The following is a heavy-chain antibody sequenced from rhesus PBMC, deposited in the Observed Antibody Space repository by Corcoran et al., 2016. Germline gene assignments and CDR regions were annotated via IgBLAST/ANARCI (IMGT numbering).Heavy chain of an antibody. CDR2: IGGISVTP. D-gene: IGHD7-45*01. CDR1: GYSISSGYG. V-gene: IGHV4-127*01. CDR3: ARHPHPFSSTGAWGNRFDV. J-gene: IGHJ5-1*01. Sequence: QVQLQESGPGLVKPSETLSLTCAVSGYSISSGYGWSWIRQPPGKGREWIGYIGGISVTPNTTPPPQMLGTISKDTPKTRFSLDLRSVTAADTAVYYCARHPHPFSSTGAWGNRFDVWGAGILVTVSS.